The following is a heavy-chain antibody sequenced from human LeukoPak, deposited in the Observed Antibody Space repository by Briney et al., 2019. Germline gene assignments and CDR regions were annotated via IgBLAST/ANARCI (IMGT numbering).Heavy chain of an antibody. D-gene: IGHD6-6*01. Sequence: GESLKISCKGSGYSFTNYWVGWMRQMPGKGLEWMGIIYPGDSDTRDSPSFQGQVTISADKSISTAYLQWSSLKASDTAMYYCARLRFGQLNDAFDIWGQGTMVTVSS. CDR1: GYSFTNYW. J-gene: IGHJ3*02. CDR3: ARLRFGQLNDAFDI. V-gene: IGHV5-51*01. CDR2: IYPGDSDT.